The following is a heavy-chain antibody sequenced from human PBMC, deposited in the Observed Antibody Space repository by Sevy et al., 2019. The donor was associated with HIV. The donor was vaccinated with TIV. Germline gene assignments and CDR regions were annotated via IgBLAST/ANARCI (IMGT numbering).Heavy chain of an antibody. Sequence: ASVKVSCKASGYTFTGYYMHWVRQAPGQGLEWMGWINPNSGGTNYAQKFQGRVTMTRDTSISTAYMELSRLRSDDTAVYYCARRRDCSNYHWFDPWGQGTLVTVSS. D-gene: IGHD4-4*01. J-gene: IGHJ5*02. CDR3: ARRRDCSNYHWFDP. CDR2: INPNSGGT. CDR1: GYTFTGYY. V-gene: IGHV1-2*02.